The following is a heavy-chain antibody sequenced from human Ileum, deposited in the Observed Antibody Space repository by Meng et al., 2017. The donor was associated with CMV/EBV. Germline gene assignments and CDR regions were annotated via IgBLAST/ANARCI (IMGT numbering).Heavy chain of an antibody. V-gene: IGHV4-59*01. CDR1: GGSINNYH. CDR3: ARARGMTKGYYDH. D-gene: IGHD1-26*01. CDR2: VYYSGTT. J-gene: IGHJ4*02. Sequence: SETLSLTCTVSGGSINNYHWSWIRQPPGKGLEWIGYVYYSGTTNYNPSLKSRVTISVDMSKNQFSLTLSPVTAADTAVYYCARARGMTKGYYDHWGQGTLVTVSS.